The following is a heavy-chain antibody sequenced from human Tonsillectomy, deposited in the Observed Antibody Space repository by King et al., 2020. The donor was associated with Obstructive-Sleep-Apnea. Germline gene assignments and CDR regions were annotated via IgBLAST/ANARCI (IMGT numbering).Heavy chain of an antibody. Sequence: VQLVQSGTEVKKPGEYLKISCKGSGYSFTNYWIAWVRQKPGKGLEWLGIIFPGDSRTKTSPSLQGQVTLTADKSISTAFLQWSSLKASDTAMYYCARHNYNSGRPLDFWGQGTLVTVSS. J-gene: IGHJ4*02. V-gene: IGHV5-51*01. CDR2: IFPGDSRT. CDR3: ARHNYNSGRPLDF. CDR1: GYSFTNYW. D-gene: IGHD4-11*01.